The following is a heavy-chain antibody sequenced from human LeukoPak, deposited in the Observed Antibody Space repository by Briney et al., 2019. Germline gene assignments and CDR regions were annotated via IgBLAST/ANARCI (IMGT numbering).Heavy chain of an antibody. V-gene: IGHV1-69*01. CDR3: GFSGYYYGEFYYYYYGMDV. CDR2: IIPIFGTA. J-gene: IGHJ6*02. D-gene: IGHD3-22*01. CDR1: GGTFSSYA. Sequence: GASVKVSCKASGGTFSSYAISWERQAPGQGLEWMGGIIPIFGTANYAQKFQGRVTITADESTSTAYMELSSLRSEDTAVYYCGFSGYYYGEFYYYYYGMDVWGQGTTVTVSS.